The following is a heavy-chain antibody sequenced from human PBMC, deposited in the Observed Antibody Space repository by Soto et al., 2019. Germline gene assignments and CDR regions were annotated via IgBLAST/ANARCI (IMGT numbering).Heavy chain of an antibody. CDR1: GFTFSSYA. Sequence: SLRLSCVPSGFTFSSYAMHWVRQAPGKGLEWVAIISYDGTNKYYADSVRGRFTISRDNSKNTLYLQMNSLRAEDTAVYYCAKDKGSPMAYYFDYWGQGTLVTVSS. CDR3: AKDKGSPMAYYFDY. J-gene: IGHJ4*02. V-gene: IGHV3-30*04. CDR2: ISYDGTNK. D-gene: IGHD3-10*01.